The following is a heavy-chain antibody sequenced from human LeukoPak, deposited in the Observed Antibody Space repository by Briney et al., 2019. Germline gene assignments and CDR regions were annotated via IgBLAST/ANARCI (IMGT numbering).Heavy chain of an antibody. V-gene: IGHV3-23*01. D-gene: IGHD2-2*01. Sequence: GGSLRLSCAASGFTFSNYWMTWVRQAPGKGLEWVSGIGGSGTYTYYADSLKGRFTISRDNSKNTLCLQMNSLRAEDTAVYYCAKLGCSSTSCRQAFDYWGQGTLVTVSS. J-gene: IGHJ4*02. CDR3: AKLGCSSTSCRQAFDY. CDR2: IGGSGTYT. CDR1: GFTFSNYW.